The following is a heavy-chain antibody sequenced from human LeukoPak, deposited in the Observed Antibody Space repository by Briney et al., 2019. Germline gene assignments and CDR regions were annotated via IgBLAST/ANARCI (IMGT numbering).Heavy chain of an antibody. CDR1: GGSISSYY. Sequence: SETLSLTCTVSGGSISSYYWSWIRQPPGKGLEWIGSIYHSGSTYYNPSLKSRVTISVDTSKNQFSLKLSSVTAADTAVYYCARELRADIAAAGTLRPWGQGTLVTVSS. CDR3: ARELRADIAAAGTLRP. CDR2: IYHSGST. J-gene: IGHJ4*02. V-gene: IGHV4-38-2*02. D-gene: IGHD6-13*01.